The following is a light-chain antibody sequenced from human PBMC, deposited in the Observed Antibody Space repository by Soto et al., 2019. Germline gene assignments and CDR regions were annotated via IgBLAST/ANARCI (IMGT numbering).Light chain of an antibody. Sequence: EIVLTQSPGTLSLSPGDRATLSCTASQTVSSTDLAWYQQKAGQAPRLLIFGASSRATGIPDRFSGSGSGTDFTLTIRRLEPEDFAVYYCQQYVSSRLIFGGGTKVEIK. J-gene: IGKJ4*01. V-gene: IGKV3-20*01. CDR1: QTVSSTD. CDR3: QQYVSSRLI. CDR2: GAS.